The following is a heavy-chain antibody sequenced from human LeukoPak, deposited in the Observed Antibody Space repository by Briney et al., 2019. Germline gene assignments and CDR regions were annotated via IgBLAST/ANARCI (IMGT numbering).Heavy chain of an antibody. CDR2: IYRSGST. D-gene: IGHD3-10*01. V-gene: IGHV4-30-2*01. Sequence: PSETLSLTCAVSGGSITSGAYAWSWIRQPPGKGLEWIGYIYRSGSTSYKPSLKSRLSITIDKSKNQFSLNLRSVTAADTAFYYCARGGGFCGSGTTHFDYWGQGTLATVSS. CDR3: ARGGGFCGSGTTHFDY. J-gene: IGHJ4*02. CDR1: GGSITSGAYA.